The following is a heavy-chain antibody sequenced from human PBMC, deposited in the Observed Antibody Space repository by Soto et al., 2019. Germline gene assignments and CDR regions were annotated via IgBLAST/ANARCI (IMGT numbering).Heavy chain of an antibody. D-gene: IGHD6-13*01. CDR2: IYYGGST. Sequence: PSETLSLTCTVSGDSISTDYWSWIRQSPGKGLEWIGFIYYGGSTNYNPSLKSRVTISVDTSKNQFSLKLSSVTAADTAVYYCARGGIAAAGNWFDPWGQGTLVTSPQ. V-gene: IGHV4-59*12. CDR1: GDSISTDY. J-gene: IGHJ5*02. CDR3: ARGGIAAAGNWFDP.